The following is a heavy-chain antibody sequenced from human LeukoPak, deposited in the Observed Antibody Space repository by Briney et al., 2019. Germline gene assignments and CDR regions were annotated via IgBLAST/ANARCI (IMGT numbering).Heavy chain of an antibody. CDR1: GFRFSSFG. D-gene: IGHD2-8*01. Sequence: GGSLRLSCAASGFRFSSFGMSWVRQAPGKGLEWVSTISGSGRVKDDAEGRFSISRDNSKNMVYLQMSSLRVDDTAVYYCAKDRRSNGFSVDSWGQGTLVTVSS. J-gene: IGHJ4*02. V-gene: IGHV3-23*01. CDR2: ISGSGRVK. CDR3: AKDRRSNGFSVDS.